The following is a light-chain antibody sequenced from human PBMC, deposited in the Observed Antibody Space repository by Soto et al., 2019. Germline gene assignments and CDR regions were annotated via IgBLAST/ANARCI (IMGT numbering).Light chain of an antibody. CDR1: QGISTY. Sequence: DIQMTQSPSSLSASVGDRVTSTCRASQGISTYLNWYQQKPGKAPKLLIYAQSNLQSGVPSRFTGGRSGTAFSLTITSLQVEDFATYYCQQSYSAPQTFGQGTKV. CDR2: AQS. V-gene: IGKV1-39*01. CDR3: QQSYSAPQT. J-gene: IGKJ1*01.